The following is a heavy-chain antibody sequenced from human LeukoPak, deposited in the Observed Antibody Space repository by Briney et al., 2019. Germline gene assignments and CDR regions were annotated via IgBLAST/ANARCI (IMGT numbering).Heavy chain of an antibody. J-gene: IGHJ4*02. CDR2: ISYDGSNK. Sequence: GGSLRLSCAASGXTFSSYAMHWVRQAPGKGLEWVAVISYDGSNKYYADSVKGRFTISRDNSKNTLYLQMNSLTTEDTAVYYCTRARRIAAAGDYWGQGTLVTVSS. CDR1: GXTFSSYA. D-gene: IGHD6-13*01. V-gene: IGHV3-30-3*01. CDR3: TRARRIAAAGDY.